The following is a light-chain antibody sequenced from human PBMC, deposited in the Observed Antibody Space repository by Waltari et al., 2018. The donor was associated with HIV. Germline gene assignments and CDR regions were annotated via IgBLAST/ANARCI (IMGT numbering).Light chain of an antibody. Sequence: QPAVTQSSSASASLGSSVKLTCTLTSGHSNNIIAWHQQQPGKAPRVLMKLDGSGTYNKVSGVPVRFSGSSSVAARYLTISKLQSEDEADYYCETCDKNSRVFGGGTKLTVL. CDR1: SGHSNNI. V-gene: IGLV4-60*03. CDR2: LDGSGTY. J-gene: IGLJ2*01. CDR3: ETCDKNSRV.